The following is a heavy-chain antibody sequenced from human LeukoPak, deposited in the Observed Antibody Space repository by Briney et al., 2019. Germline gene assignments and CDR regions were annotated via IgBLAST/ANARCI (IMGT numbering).Heavy chain of an antibody. CDR2: ISGSCGST. Sequence: PGGSLTLSCAASGFTFSSYAMSWVRQAPGQGLEWVSAISGSCGSTSYADSVKGRFTIYRDNSKNTLYLQMNRRRAGDTAVYYCAKEYSSGWWEGAFDIWGQGTMVTVSS. J-gene: IGHJ3*02. D-gene: IGHD6-19*01. CDR3: AKEYSSGWWEGAFDI. V-gene: IGHV3-23*01. CDR1: GFTFSSYA.